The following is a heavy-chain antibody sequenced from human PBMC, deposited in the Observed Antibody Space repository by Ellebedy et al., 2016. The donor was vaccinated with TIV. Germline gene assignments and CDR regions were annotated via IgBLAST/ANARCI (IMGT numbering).Heavy chain of an antibody. CDR1: GFTFSVYS. CDR2: ISSSSNYI. J-gene: IGHJ4*02. Sequence: PGGSLRLSCAASGFTFSVYSLNWVRQAPGKGLEWVSSISSSSNYIYYADSVKGRFTVSRDNAKNSLYLQMNSLRAEDTAVYFCARESCNNITCYFDYWGLGTLVTVSS. V-gene: IGHV3-21*01. CDR3: ARESCNNITCYFDY. D-gene: IGHD2/OR15-2a*01.